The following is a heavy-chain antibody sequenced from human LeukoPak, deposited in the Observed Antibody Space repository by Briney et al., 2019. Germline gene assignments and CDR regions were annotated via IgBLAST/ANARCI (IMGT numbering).Heavy chain of an antibody. D-gene: IGHD2-21*01. Sequence: ASVKVSCEASGHTFTAYYMHWVRQAPGQGLEWMGWINPNSGGTNYAQRFQGRVTMTRDTSFTTAYMELSSLRSDDTAVYYCARGPLYCGGDNCYFDYWGQGTLVTVSS. V-gene: IGHV1-2*02. CDR3: ARGPLYCGGDNCYFDY. CDR2: INPNSGGT. CDR1: GHTFTAYY. J-gene: IGHJ4*02.